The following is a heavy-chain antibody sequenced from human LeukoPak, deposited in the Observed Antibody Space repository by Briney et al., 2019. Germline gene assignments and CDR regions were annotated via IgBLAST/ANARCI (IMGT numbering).Heavy chain of an antibody. D-gene: IGHD2-8*01. V-gene: IGHV3-53*04. J-gene: IGHJ5*02. CDR2: IYSGGST. Sequence: GGSLRLSCAASGFTVSSNHMSWVRQAPGKGLEWVSVIYSGGSTYYADSVKGRFTISRHNSKNTLYLQMNSLRAEDTAVYYCAREMIGYCTNGVCYKGEYNWFDPWGQGTLVTVSS. CDR3: AREMIGYCTNGVCYKGEYNWFDP. CDR1: GFTVSSNH.